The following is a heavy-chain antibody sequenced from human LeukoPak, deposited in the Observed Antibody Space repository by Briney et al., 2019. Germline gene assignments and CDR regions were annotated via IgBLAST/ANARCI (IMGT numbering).Heavy chain of an antibody. CDR1: EFTFSDHY. D-gene: IGHD2-8*02. J-gene: IGHJ6*03. V-gene: IGHV3-11*01. Sequence: GGSLRLACDASEFTFSDHYMSWVRQAPGKGLEWISYISNTGGTVYYADSVKGRFTISRVNANNSLYLQMNSLRAVDTAVYFCARGGRAPYWSYYMDAWGKGTAVTVSS. CDR3: ARGGRAPYWSYYMDA. CDR2: ISNTGGTV.